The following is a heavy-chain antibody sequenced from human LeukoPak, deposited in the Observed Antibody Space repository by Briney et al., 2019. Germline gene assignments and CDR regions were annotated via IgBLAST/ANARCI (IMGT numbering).Heavy chain of an antibody. D-gene: IGHD2-2*01. CDR3: ARGGIVVVPYYFDY. Sequence: GASVKVSCKASGGTFSSYAISWVRQAPGQGLEWMGGIIPIFGTANYAQKFQGRVTITADESTSTAYMELSSLRSEGTAVYYCARGGIVVVPYYFDYWGQGTLVTVSS. J-gene: IGHJ4*02. CDR1: GGTFSSYA. CDR2: IIPIFGTA. V-gene: IGHV1-69*13.